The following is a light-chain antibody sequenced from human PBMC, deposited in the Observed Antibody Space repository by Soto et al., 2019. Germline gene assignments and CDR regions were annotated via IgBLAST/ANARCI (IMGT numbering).Light chain of an antibody. CDR2: WAS. J-gene: IGKJ3*01. CDR3: QQYCSTPFT. CDR1: QSVLYSSNNKNY. V-gene: IGKV4-1*01. Sequence: DIVMTQSPDSLAVSLGERATINCKSSQSVLYSSNNKNYSAWYQQKPGQPPKLLIYWASTRESGVPDRFSGSGSGTDFTLTISSLQAEDVAVYYCQQYCSTPFTFGPGTKVDIK.